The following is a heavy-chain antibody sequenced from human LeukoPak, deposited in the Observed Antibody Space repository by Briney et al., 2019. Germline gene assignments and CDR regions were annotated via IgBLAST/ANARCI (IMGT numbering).Heavy chain of an antibody. Sequence: GKSLRLSCAASGFTFNNYGMHWVRQAPGKGLEWVAVISYDGRNKHYPDSVKGRFTISRDNAKNSLYLQMNSLRDEDTALYYCAKDITGGRSSPYFDSWGQGTLVTVSS. CDR1: GFTFNNYG. J-gene: IGHJ4*02. CDR2: ISYDGRNK. V-gene: IGHV3-30*18. CDR3: AKDITGGRSSPYFDS. D-gene: IGHD1-14*01.